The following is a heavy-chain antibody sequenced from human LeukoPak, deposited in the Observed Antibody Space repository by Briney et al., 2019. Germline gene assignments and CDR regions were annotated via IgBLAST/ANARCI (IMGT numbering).Heavy chain of an antibody. CDR3: ARDRALTYYYDSSGYYRGTTDAFDI. CDR1: GYTFTSYG. J-gene: IGHJ3*02. D-gene: IGHD3-22*01. CDR2: ISAYNGNT. Sequence: GASVKVSCKASGYTFTSYGISWVRQAPGQGLEWMGWISAYNGNTNYAQKLQGRVTMTTDTSTSTAYMELSSLRSEDTAVYYCARDRALTYYYDSSGYYRGTTDAFDIWGQGTMVTVSS. V-gene: IGHV1-18*01.